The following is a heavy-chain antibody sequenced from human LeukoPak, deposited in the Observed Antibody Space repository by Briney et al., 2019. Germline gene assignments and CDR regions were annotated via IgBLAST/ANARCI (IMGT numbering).Heavy chain of an antibody. V-gene: IGHV4-4*07. CDR1: GGSINSYY. J-gene: IGHJ6*03. CDR2: IYTSGST. CDR3: ARLGYCNSTSCSNYYYYYMDV. Sequence: SETLSLTCTVSGGSINSYYWSWIRQPAGKGLEWIGRIYTSGSTNYNPSLKSRVTMSVDTSKNQFSLKLSSVTAADTAVYYCARLGYCNSTSCSNYYYYYMDVWGKGTTVTVSS. D-gene: IGHD2-2*01.